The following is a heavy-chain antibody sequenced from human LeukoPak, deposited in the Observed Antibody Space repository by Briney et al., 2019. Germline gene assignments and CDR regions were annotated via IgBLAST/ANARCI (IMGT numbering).Heavy chain of an antibody. CDR1: RFTFSSYE. D-gene: IGHD3-9*01. V-gene: IGHV3-48*03. CDR2: ISSSGSTI. CDR3: AKESYDILTGYSREFDY. Sequence: PGGSLRLSCAASRFTFSSYEMNWVRQAPGKGLEWVSYISSSGSTIYYADSVKGRFTISRDNSKNTLYLQMNSLRAEDTAVYYCAKESYDILTGYSREFDYWGQGTLVTVSS. J-gene: IGHJ4*02.